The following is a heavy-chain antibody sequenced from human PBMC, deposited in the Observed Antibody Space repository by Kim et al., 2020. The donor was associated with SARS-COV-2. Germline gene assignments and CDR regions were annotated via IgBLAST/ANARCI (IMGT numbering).Heavy chain of an antibody. CDR3: GTSGI. J-gene: IGHJ4*02. V-gene: IGHV3-7*01. CDR2: IKRDGSEK. Sequence: IKRDGSEKYYGVSVKGRFTLSRDNAKSTVYLQMNSLRSEDTAVYYCGTSGIWGQGTLVTVSS.